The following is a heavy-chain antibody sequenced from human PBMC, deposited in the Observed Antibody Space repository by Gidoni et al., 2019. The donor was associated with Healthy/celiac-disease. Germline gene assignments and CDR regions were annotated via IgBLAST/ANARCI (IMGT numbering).Heavy chain of an antibody. J-gene: IGHJ4*02. V-gene: IGHV3-64D*08. CDR3: VKSGEYYYDSSYVDY. D-gene: IGHD3-22*01. Sequence: DSVKGRFTISRDNSKNTLYLQMSSLRAEDTAVYYCVKSGEYYYDSSYVDYWGQGTLVTVSS.